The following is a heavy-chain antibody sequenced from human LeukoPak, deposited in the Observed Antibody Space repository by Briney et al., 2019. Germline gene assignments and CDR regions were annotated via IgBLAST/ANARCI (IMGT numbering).Heavy chain of an antibody. V-gene: IGHV3-23*01. CDR3: ASSEDTGDY. Sequence: GGSLRLSCEASRFTFSTYGINWVRQAPGKGLEWVSAISGSGGSTYYADSVKGRFTISRDNSKNTLYLQMNSLRAEDTAVYYCASSEDTGDYWGQGTLVTVSS. D-gene: IGHD2-15*01. CDR2: ISGSGGST. J-gene: IGHJ4*02. CDR1: RFTFSTYG.